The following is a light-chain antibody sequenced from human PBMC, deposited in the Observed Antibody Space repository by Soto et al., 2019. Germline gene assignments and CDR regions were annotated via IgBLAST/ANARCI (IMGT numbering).Light chain of an antibody. CDR3: QQYGSSSYT. J-gene: IGKJ2*01. CDR1: QRVSSSY. CDR2: GAY. V-gene: IGKV3-20*01. Sequence: EILLTQSPGTLSLSPGERATLSFRASQRVSSSYLAWYKQKPGQDPMLLIYGAYSRATGSPDRFSGSGSGTDFNLTISRLEPEDFAMYYCQQYGSSSYTCGQGPKLELK.